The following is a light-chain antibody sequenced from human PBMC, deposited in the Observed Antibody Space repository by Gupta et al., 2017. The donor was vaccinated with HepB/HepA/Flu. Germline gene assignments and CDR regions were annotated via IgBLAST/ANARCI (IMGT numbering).Light chain of an antibody. CDR2: DVF. Sequence: EIVLTQSPATLSLSPGERATLSCRASQSVGKYLAWYQQRPGQPPRLLIYDVFNMATGVPGRFSGSGSGTDFTLTISSLEPEDFAMYYGQVRTSWPPRFTCGPGTKVEIK. J-gene: IGKJ3*01. CDR3: QVRTSWPPRFT. V-gene: IGKV3-11*01. CDR1: QSVGKY.